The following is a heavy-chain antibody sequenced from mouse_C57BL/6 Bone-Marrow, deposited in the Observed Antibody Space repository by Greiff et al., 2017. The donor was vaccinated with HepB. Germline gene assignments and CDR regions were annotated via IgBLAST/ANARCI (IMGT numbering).Heavy chain of an antibody. CDR3: ANAPYGSGYRFDY. CDR2: INPNSGST. J-gene: IGHJ2*01. CDR1: GYTFTSYW. D-gene: IGHD1-1*01. Sequence: QVQLQQPGAELVKPGASVKLSCKASGYTFTSYWMHWVKQRPGQGLEWIGVINPNSGSTNYNEKFKSKATMTVAKSSSTAYMQLSSLTSEDSAFYCCANAPYGSGYRFDYWGQGTTLTVSS. V-gene: IGHV1-64*01.